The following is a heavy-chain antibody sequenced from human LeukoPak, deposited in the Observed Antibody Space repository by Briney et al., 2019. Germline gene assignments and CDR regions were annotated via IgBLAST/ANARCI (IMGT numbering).Heavy chain of an antibody. J-gene: IGHJ4*02. V-gene: IGHV3-11*04. CDR2: ISGSGSDI. CDR1: GFTVNDYY. Sequence: GGSLRLSCAASGFTVNDYYMTWIRQAPGKGLEWVSYISGSGSDISYADSVKGRFTISRDNAKNSLYLQMNSLRVEDTAVYYCTRDPRLLDYWGQGTLVTVSS. CDR3: TRDPRLLDY.